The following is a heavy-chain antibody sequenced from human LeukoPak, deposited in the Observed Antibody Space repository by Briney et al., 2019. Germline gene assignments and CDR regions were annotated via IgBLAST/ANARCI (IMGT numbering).Heavy chain of an antibody. CDR1: GFTFSSYS. CDR3: ARRAGDYSHPYDY. D-gene: IGHD3-22*01. V-gene: IGHV3-21*04. Sequence: GGSLRLSCAASGFTFSSYSMNWVRQAPGKGLEWVSSISSSSSYIYYADSVKGRFTISRDNSKNTLYLQMDSLRAEDTAVYYCARRAGDYSHPYDYWGQGTLVTVSS. CDR2: ISSSSSYI. J-gene: IGHJ4*02.